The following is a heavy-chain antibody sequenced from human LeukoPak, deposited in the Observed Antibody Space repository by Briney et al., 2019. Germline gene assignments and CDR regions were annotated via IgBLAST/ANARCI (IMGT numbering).Heavy chain of an antibody. CDR1: GFTFSDYW. D-gene: IGHD3-10*01. Sequence: PGGSLRLSCVASGFTFSDYWINWVRQAPGKGLEWVANINEDGSERYYVDSVKGRFTISRDNAKNALYLQMNSLRAEDTAVYYCARRGYGSGRNFGYWGQGALVTVSS. V-gene: IGHV3-7*01. J-gene: IGHJ4*02. CDR3: ARRGYGSGRNFGY. CDR2: INEDGSER.